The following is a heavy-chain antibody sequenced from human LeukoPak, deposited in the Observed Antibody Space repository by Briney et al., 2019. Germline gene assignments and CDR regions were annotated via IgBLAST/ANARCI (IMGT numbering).Heavy chain of an antibody. V-gene: IGHV3-21*01. CDR2: ISSSSSDR. D-gene: IGHD3-22*01. J-gene: IGHJ4*02. CDR1: GFSFSSYT. CDR3: AVQRGLDY. Sequence: PGGSLRLSCAASGFSFSSYTLNWVRQAPGKGLEWVSAISSSSSDRYYADSVEGRFTISRDNAKNSLFLQMNSPRVEDTAVYYCAVQRGLDYWGQGTLVTVSS.